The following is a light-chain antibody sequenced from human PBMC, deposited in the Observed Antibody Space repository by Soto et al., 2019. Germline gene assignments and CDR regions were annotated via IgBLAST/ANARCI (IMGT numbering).Light chain of an antibody. J-gene: IGKJ2*01. CDR1: QSISSW. V-gene: IGKV1-5*03. CDR2: KAS. Sequence: DIQMTQSPSTLSASVGDRVTITCRASQSISSWLSWYQQKPGKAPKLLIYKASSLESGVPSRFSSSGSGTKFTLTISSLQPDDFATYYCQQYNSYSSTFGQGTKLEIK. CDR3: QQYNSYSST.